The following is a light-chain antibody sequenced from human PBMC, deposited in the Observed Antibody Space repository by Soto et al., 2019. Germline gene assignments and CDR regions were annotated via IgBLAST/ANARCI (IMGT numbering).Light chain of an antibody. Sequence: DIQMTQSPSSLSASVGDRVTITCQASQDINSRLNWYQQKLGKAPKLLIYDVSNLQTGVPSRFSGSSSASEFTLPISSLQPEDFATYFCQQYDDITALTFGGGTNVEMK. CDR2: DVS. CDR1: QDINSR. CDR3: QQYDDITALT. V-gene: IGKV1-33*01. J-gene: IGKJ4*01.